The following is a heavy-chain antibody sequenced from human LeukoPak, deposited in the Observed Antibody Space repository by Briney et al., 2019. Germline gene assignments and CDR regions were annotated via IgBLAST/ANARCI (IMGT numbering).Heavy chain of an antibody. Sequence: GASVKVSCKASGYTFTNYLLHWVRQAPGQGLEWVGRITPSVDTTNYAQKFRDRVTMTRDTSTSTVYMGLSSLRSEDTAVYHCVREESGGYFDYWGQGTLVTVSS. CDR1: GYTFTNYL. CDR2: ITPSVDTT. CDR3: VREESGGYFDY. D-gene: IGHD2-8*02. J-gene: IGHJ4*02. V-gene: IGHV1-46*01.